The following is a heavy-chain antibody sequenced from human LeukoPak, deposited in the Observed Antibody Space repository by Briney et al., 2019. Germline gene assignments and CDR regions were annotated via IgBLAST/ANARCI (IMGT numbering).Heavy chain of an antibody. J-gene: IGHJ4*02. CDR3: ARGYCTNGVYYNGCGY. D-gene: IGHD2-8*01. V-gene: IGHV1-2*02. Sequence: GASVKVSCKASGYTFTRYYMHWVRQAPGQGLEGMGWINPNSGGTNYAQKFQGRVTMTRDTSISTAYMELSRLRSDDTAVYYCARGYCTNGVYYNGCGYWGQGTLVTVSS. CDR2: INPNSGGT. CDR1: GYTFTRYY.